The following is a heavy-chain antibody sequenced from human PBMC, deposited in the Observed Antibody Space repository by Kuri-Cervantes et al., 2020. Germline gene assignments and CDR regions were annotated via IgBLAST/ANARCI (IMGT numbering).Heavy chain of an antibody. J-gene: IGHJ4*02. Sequence: GSLRLSCAVYGGSFSGYYWSWIRQPPGKGLEWIGEINHSGSTNYNPSLKSRVTISVDTSKNQFSLKLSSVTAADTAMYYCARTYLDILTGYFIFEYWGQGTQVTVSS. CDR2: INHSGST. D-gene: IGHD3-9*01. V-gene: IGHV4-34*01. CDR3: ARTYLDILTGYFIFEY. CDR1: GGSFSGYY.